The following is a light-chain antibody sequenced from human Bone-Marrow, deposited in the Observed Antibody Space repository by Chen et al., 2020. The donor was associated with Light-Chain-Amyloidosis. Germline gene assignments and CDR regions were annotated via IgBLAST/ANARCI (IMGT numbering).Light chain of an antibody. Sequence: SYELTQPPSVSVSPGKTARITCSGDDLPTKYAYWYQQKPGQAPVLVIHIDTERPSGISERFSGSSSGTTATLTISGVQAEDEADYHCQSADSSGTYEVIFGGGTKLTVL. CDR2: IDT. J-gene: IGLJ2*01. CDR1: DLPTKY. CDR3: QSADSSGTYEVI. V-gene: IGLV3-25*03.